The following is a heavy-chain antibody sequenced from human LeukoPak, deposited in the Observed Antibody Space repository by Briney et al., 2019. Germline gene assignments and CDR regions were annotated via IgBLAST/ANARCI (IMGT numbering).Heavy chain of an antibody. CDR2: IYPGDSDT. CDR1: GYSFTSYW. V-gene: IGHV5-51*01. CDR3: ANMRKAFDI. J-gene: IGHJ3*02. Sequence: GESLKISLKGSGYSFTSYWIGWVRPMPGKGVGGIGIIYPGDSDTRYSPSFQGEVTISADKSISTAYLQWSSLKASDTAMYYCANMRKAFDIWGQGTMVTVSS.